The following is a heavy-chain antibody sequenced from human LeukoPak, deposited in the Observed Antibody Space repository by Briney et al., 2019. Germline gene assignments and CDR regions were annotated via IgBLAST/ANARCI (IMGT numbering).Heavy chain of an antibody. J-gene: IGHJ3*02. V-gene: IGHV4-34*01. CDR1: GGSFSGYY. CDR3: AKDPILWFGDQGAFDI. Sequence: SETLSLTCAVYGGSFSGYYWSWIRQPPGKGLEWIGEINHSGSTNYNPSLKSRVTISVDTSKNQFSLKLSPVTAADTAVYYCAKDPILWFGDQGAFDIWGQGTMVTVSS. D-gene: IGHD3-10*01. CDR2: INHSGST.